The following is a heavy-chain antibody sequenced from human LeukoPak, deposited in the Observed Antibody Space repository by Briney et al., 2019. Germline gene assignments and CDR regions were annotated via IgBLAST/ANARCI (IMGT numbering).Heavy chain of an antibody. J-gene: IGHJ4*02. V-gene: IGHV3-21*04. Sequence: PGGSLRLSCAASGFTFSSYSMNWVRQAPGKGLEWVSSISSSSSYIYYADSVKGRFTISRDDSKNTLYLQMNSLRAEDTAVYYCVSSAYSKGNYFDYWGQGTLVTVSS. CDR2: ISSSSSYI. CDR1: GFTFSSYS. CDR3: VSSAYSKGNYFDY. D-gene: IGHD4-11*01.